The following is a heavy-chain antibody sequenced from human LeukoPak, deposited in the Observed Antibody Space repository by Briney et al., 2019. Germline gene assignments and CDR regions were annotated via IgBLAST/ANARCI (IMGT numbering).Heavy chain of an antibody. D-gene: IGHD3-3*01. V-gene: IGHV4-4*09. CDR1: GGSISSYY. Sequence: PSETLSLTCTVSGGSISSYYWSWIRQPPGKGLEWIGYIYPSGSTNYNPSLKSRVTISVDTSKNQFSLKLSSVTAADTAVYYCAREVLDAFDIWGQGTMVTVSS. CDR3: AREVLDAFDI. J-gene: IGHJ3*02. CDR2: IYPSGST.